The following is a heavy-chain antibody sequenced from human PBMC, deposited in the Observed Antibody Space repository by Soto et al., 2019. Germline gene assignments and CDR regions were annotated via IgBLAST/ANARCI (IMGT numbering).Heavy chain of an antibody. Sequence: EVQLVESGGGLVQPGGSLRLSCVVSEFTFSSSWMHWVRQGPGKGLVWVSRMNSDGSITNYADSVKGRFTTSRDNAKNMLYLQMNSLRAEDTAVYCCAKDVKKAVDTAMVDYWGQGTLVTVSS. CDR2: MNSDGSIT. V-gene: IGHV3-74*01. CDR3: AKDVKKAVDTAMVDY. D-gene: IGHD5-18*01. J-gene: IGHJ4*02. CDR1: EFTFSSSW.